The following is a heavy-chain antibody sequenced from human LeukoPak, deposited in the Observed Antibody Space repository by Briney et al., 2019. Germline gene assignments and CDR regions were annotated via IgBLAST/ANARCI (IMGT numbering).Heavy chain of an antibody. Sequence: GGSLRLSYAASGFTFSSYSMNWVRQAPGKGLEWVSSISTSGSYMYYADSMKGRFTISRDNAKNSLYLQINSLRAEDTAVYYCARGGVYDSSGYSDYWGQGTLVTVSS. CDR1: GFTFSSYS. CDR2: ISTSGSYM. D-gene: IGHD3-22*01. CDR3: ARGGVYDSSGYSDY. J-gene: IGHJ4*02. V-gene: IGHV3-21*01.